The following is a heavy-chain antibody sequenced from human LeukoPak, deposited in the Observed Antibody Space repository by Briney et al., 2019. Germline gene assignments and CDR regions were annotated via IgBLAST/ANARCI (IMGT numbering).Heavy chain of an antibody. Sequence: GASVKVSCKASGYTFTGYYMHWVRQAPGQGLEWMGWISAYNGNTNYAQKLQGRVTMTTDTSTSTAYMELRSLRSDDTAVYYCARATVVTSDLDPWGQGTLVTVSS. CDR3: ARATVVTSDLDP. CDR2: ISAYNGNT. CDR1: GYTFTGYY. V-gene: IGHV1-18*04. J-gene: IGHJ5*02. D-gene: IGHD4-23*01.